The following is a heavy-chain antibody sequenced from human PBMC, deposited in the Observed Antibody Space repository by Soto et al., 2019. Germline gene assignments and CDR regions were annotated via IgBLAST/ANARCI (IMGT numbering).Heavy chain of an antibody. V-gene: IGHV3-33*01. Sequence: QVQLVESGGGVVQPGRSLRLSCAASGFRFRSYGMHWVRQAPGKGLEWVAFIWDDESNKYYADSVRGRFTISRDNSKNTLYLDLNSLRAEDTAGYYCARNDYGTEGCDFWGQGTLVTVSS. J-gene: IGHJ4*02. CDR3: ARNDYGTEGCDF. CDR1: GFRFRSYG. D-gene: IGHD4-17*01. CDR2: IWDDESNK.